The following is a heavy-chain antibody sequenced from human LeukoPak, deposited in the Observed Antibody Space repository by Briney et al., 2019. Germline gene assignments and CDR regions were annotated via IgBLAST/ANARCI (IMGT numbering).Heavy chain of an antibody. Sequence: GGSLRLSCAASGFTFSSYSMNWVHQAPGKGLEWVAYITGSGTTIYYADSVKGRFTISRDNAKNSLYLQMNSLRAEDTAVYYCARDRSTVTTWLDYWGQGTLVTVSS. CDR3: ARDRSTVTTWLDY. J-gene: IGHJ4*02. CDR2: ITGSGTTI. V-gene: IGHV3-48*04. D-gene: IGHD4-17*01. CDR1: GFTFSSYS.